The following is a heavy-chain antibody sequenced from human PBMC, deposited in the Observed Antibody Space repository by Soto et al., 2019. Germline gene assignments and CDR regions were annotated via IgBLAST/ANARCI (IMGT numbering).Heavy chain of an antibody. D-gene: IGHD3-10*01. Sequence: EVQLLESGGGLVQPGGSLRLSCAASGFTFSSYAMSWVRQAPGKGLEWVSGIGGGGVSTYYADSVKGRFTISRDNSKYTLYLQVTSLRAEDTAVYYCARSRGVSADVKGSYYFDNWGQGTLVTVSS. J-gene: IGHJ4*02. V-gene: IGHV3-23*01. CDR2: IGGGGVST. CDR3: ARSRGVSADVKGSYYFDN. CDR1: GFTFSSYA.